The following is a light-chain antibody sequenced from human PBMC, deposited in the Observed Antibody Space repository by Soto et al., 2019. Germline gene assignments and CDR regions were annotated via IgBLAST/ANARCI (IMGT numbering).Light chain of an antibody. CDR1: QSVTNSY. CDR3: QQYSNWPLT. Sequence: EIGMTLSTVTLSVSPRERATLSCRASQSVTNSYLAWYQQKPGQAPRLLIFGASTRAAGIPARFSGSGSGTEFTLTISSLQSEDFAVYYCQQYSNWPLTFGGGTKVDIK. CDR2: GAS. J-gene: IGKJ4*01. V-gene: IGKV3-15*01.